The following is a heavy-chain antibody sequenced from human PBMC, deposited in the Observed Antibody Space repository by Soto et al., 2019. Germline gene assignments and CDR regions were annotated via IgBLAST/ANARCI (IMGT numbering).Heavy chain of an antibody. CDR1: GFTFSSYG. CDR3: ARGGGGEQREYYDFWGGYYIVHYYYGMDV. Sequence: QVQLVESGGGVVQPGRSLRLSCAASGFTFSSYGMHWVRQAPGKGLEWVAVIWYDGSNKYYADSVKGRFTISRDNSKNTLYLQMNSLRAEDTAVYYCARGGGGEQREYYDFWGGYYIVHYYYGMDVWGQGTTVTVSS. J-gene: IGHJ6*02. V-gene: IGHV3-33*01. CDR2: IWYDGSNK. D-gene: IGHD3-3*01.